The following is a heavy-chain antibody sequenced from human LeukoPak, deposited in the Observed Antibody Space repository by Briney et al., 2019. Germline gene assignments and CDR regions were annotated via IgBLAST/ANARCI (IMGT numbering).Heavy chain of an antibody. D-gene: IGHD3-10*01. V-gene: IGHV3-21*04. CDR2: VSSSSSYI. CDR1: GFTFSSYS. CDR3: ARDLYYGSGSYYIDY. Sequence: PGGSLRLSCAASGFTFSSYSMNWVRQAPGKGLEWVSSVSSSSSYIYYADSVKGRFTISRDNAKNSLYLQMNSLRAGDTALYYCARDLYYGSGSYYIDYWGQGTLSPSPQ. J-gene: IGHJ4*02.